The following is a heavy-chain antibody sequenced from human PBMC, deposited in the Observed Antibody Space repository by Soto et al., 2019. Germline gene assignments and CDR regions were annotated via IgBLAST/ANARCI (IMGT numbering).Heavy chain of an antibody. V-gene: IGHV4-39*01. CDR3: ARHMRAVAAPRAY. CDR1: GGSIRDTIYY. Sequence: SETLSLTCTVSGGSIRDTIYYWGWIHHPPGKGLERIGSIHYSGSTHYSPSLKSRVTISVDPSKSQFSLNLTSVTPADTSVYYCARHMRAVAAPRAYWGEENVVIVSS. D-gene: IGHD6-19*01. CDR2: IHYSGST. J-gene: IGHJ4*02.